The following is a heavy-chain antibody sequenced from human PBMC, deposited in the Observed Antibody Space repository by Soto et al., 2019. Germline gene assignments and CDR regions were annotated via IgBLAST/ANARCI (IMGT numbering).Heavy chain of an antibody. J-gene: IGHJ5*02. D-gene: IGHD3-9*01. Sequence: GASVKVSCKASGGTFSSYAISWVRQAPGQGLEWMGGIIPIFGTANYAQKFQGRVTITADESTSTAYMELSSLRSEDTAVYYCARGGLNDILTGYDGLNWFDPWGQGTLVTVSS. CDR1: GGTFSSYA. CDR3: ARGGLNDILTGYDGLNWFDP. CDR2: IIPIFGTA. V-gene: IGHV1-69*13.